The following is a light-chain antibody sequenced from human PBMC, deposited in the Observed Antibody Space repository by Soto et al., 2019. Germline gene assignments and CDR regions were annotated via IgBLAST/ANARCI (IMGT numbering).Light chain of an antibody. CDR3: QQRGNWPS. Sequence: TQSPSTLSASVGDRVTITCRASQSISRYLAWYQQKPGQAPRLLIYDASNRATGIPARFSGSGSGTDFTLTISSLEPEDFAVYYCQQRGNWPSFGGGTKVDIK. J-gene: IGKJ4*01. CDR1: QSISRY. V-gene: IGKV3-11*01. CDR2: DAS.